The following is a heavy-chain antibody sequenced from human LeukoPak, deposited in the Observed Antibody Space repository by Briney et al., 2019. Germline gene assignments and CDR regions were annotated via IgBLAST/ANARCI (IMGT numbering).Heavy chain of an antibody. D-gene: IGHD3-22*01. CDR2: ISYDGSNK. J-gene: IGHJ4*02. CDR3: ARDLSLSYYDSSGAFDY. CDR1: GFTFSSYA. V-gene: IGHV3-30*04. Sequence: GRSLRLSCAASGFTFSSYAMHWVRQAPGKGLEWVAVISYDGSNKYYADSVKGRFTISRDNSKNTLYPQMNSLRAEDTAVYYCARDLSLSYYDSSGAFDYWGQGTLVTVSS.